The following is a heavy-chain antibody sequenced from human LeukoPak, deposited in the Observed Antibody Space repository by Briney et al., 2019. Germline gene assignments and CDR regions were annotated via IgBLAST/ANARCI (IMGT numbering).Heavy chain of an antibody. D-gene: IGHD6-13*01. J-gene: IGHJ1*01. Sequence: GRSLRLSCAASGFTFDDYAMHWVRQAPGKGLEWVSGISWNSGSIGYADSVKGRFTISRDNAKNSLYLQMNSLRAEDTALYYCAKDKAEYSSSWYLFQHWGQGTLVTVSS. CDR3: AKDKAEYSSSWYLFQH. V-gene: IGHV3-9*01. CDR1: GFTFDDYA. CDR2: ISWNSGSI.